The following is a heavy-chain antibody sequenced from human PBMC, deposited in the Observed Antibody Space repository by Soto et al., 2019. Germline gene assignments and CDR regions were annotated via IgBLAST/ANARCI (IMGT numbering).Heavy chain of an antibody. Sequence: GGSLRLSCAASGFTFSSYGMHWVRQAPGKGLEWVAVISYDGSNKYYADSVKGRFTISRDNSKNTLYLQMNSLRAEDTAVYYCAKDPGPVARGLDYYYYMDVWGKGTTVTVSS. D-gene: IGHD2-21*01. J-gene: IGHJ6*03. CDR2: ISYDGSNK. CDR1: GFTFSSYG. V-gene: IGHV3-30*18. CDR3: AKDPGPVARGLDYYYYMDV.